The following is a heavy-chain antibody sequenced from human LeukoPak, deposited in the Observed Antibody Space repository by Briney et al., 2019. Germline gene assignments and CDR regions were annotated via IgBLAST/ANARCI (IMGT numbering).Heavy chain of an antibody. CDR3: ARAVGDSSLYYYGMDV. CDR2: IIPIFGTA. CDR1: GGTLSSYA. J-gene: IGHJ6*02. Sequence: ASVKVSCKASGGTLSSYAISWVRQAPGQGLEWMGGIIPIFGTANYAQKFQGRVTITADESTSTAYMELSSLRSEDTAVYYCARAVGDSSLYYYGMDVWGQGTTVTVSS. D-gene: IGHD2-15*01. V-gene: IGHV1-69*13.